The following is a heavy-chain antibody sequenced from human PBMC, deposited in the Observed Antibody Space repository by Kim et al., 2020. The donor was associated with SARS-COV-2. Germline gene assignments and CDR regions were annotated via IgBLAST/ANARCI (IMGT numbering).Heavy chain of an antibody. V-gene: IGHV3-33*06. CDR3: AKEISFKLGYSSSNSCYSDDGKDV. Sequence: GGSLRLSCAASGFTFSSYGMHWVRQAPGKGLEWVAVIWYDGSNKYYADSVKGRFTISRDNSKNTLYLQMNSLRAEDTAVYYCAKEISFKLGYSSSNSCYSDDGKDVWGQGNTVTVSS. CDR1: GFTFSSYG. J-gene: IGHJ6*02. D-gene: IGHD2-2*01. CDR2: IWYDGSNK.